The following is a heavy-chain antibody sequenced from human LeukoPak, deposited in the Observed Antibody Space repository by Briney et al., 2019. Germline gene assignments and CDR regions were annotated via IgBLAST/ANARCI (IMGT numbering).Heavy chain of an antibody. D-gene: IGHD2-15*01. CDR1: GFTFSSYA. J-gene: IGHJ6*02. Sequence: GGSLRLSCAASGFTFSSYAMSWVRQAPGKGLEWVSAISGSGGSTYYADSVKGRFTISRDNSKNTLYLQMNSLRAEDTAVYYCAKGDGYCSGGSCHWGEYYYCYYGMDVWGQGTTVTVSS. CDR2: ISGSGGST. CDR3: AKGDGYCSGGSCHWGEYYYCYYGMDV. V-gene: IGHV3-23*01.